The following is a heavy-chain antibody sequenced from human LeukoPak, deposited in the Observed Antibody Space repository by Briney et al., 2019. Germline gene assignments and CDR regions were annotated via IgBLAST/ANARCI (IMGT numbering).Heavy chain of an antibody. Sequence: GGSLRLSCAASGFTFSSYAMSWVRQAPGKGLEWVSAISGSGGSTYYADSVKGRFTISRDNSKNTLYLQMNSLRAEDTAVYYCAKVTLYASASRQGSDYWGQGTLVTVSS. CDR1: GFTFSSYA. CDR3: AKVTLYASASRQGSDY. V-gene: IGHV3-23*01. D-gene: IGHD2/OR15-2a*01. CDR2: ISGSGGST. J-gene: IGHJ4*02.